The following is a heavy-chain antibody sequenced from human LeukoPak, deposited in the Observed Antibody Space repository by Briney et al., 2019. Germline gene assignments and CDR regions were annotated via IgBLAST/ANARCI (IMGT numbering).Heavy chain of an antibody. Sequence: EASVKVSCKASGYTFTSYDINWVRQATGQGLEWMGWMNPNSGNTGYAQKFQGRVTMTRNTSISTAYMELSSQRSEDTAVYYCARGGSGYCSSTSCHNWFDPWGQGTLVTVSS. CDR2: MNPNSGNT. D-gene: IGHD2-2*03. J-gene: IGHJ5*02. V-gene: IGHV1-8*01. CDR1: GYTFTSYD. CDR3: ARGGSGYCSSTSCHNWFDP.